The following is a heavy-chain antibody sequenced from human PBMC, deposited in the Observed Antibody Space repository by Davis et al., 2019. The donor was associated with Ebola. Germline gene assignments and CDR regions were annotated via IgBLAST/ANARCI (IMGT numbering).Heavy chain of an antibody. J-gene: IGHJ6*02. D-gene: IGHD2-21*02. V-gene: IGHV4-59*04. CDR1: GGSISSYY. CDR3: ARLTSYYYYGMDV. CDR2: IYYSGST. Sequence: SETLSLTCTVSGGSISSYYWSWIRQPPGKGLEWIGYIYYSGSTYYNPSLKSRVTISVDTSKNQFSLKLSSVTAADTAVYYCARLTSYYYYGMDVWGQGTTVTVSS.